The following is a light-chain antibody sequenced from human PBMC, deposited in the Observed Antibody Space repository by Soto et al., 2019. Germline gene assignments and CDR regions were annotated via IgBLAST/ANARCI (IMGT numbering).Light chain of an antibody. Sequence: DIQMTQSPSSLSASVGDRVTITCRASQSISTYLNRYQQKAGKAPKVMIHAASSLQSGVPSRFSGSGSGTDFTLTISSLQPEDFGTYYCQQSYSTPFTFAPGTKVDIK. CDR1: QSISTY. CDR3: QQSYSTPFT. CDR2: AAS. J-gene: IGKJ3*01. V-gene: IGKV1-39*01.